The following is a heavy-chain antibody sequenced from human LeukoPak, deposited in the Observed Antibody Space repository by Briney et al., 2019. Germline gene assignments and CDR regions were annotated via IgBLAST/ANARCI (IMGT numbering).Heavy chain of an antibody. V-gene: IGHV1-2*02. D-gene: IGHD6-6*01. Sequence: ASVNVSCKASGYTFTGYYMHWVRQAPGQGLEWVGWIYPNSGGTNYAQKFQGRVTMTRDTSISTAYMELSRLRSDDTAVYYCARESLEYSSSSDAFDIWGQGTMVTVSS. CDR1: GYTFTGYY. CDR2: IYPNSGGT. J-gene: IGHJ3*02. CDR3: ARESLEYSSSSDAFDI.